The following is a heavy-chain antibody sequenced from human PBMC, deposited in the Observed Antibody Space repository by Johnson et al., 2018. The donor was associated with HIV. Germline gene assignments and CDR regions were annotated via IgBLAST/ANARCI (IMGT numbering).Heavy chain of an antibody. CDR1: GFTFGEYA. CDR3: AKGGIDAFDI. D-gene: IGHD6-25*01. V-gene: IGHV3-49*03. Sequence: VQLVESGGGLVQPGRSLRLSCTTSGFTFGEYAMSWFRQAPGKGLEWVSFIRSKAYGGTTEYAASVKGRFIISRADSKSIAYLQMTSLKTEDTAVYYCAKGGIDAFDIWGQGTMVTVSS. J-gene: IGHJ3*02. CDR2: IRSKAYGGTT.